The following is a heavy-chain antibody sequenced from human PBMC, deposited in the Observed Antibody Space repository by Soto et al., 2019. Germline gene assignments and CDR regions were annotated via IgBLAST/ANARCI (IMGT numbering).Heavy chain of an antibody. Sequence: ASVKVSCKASGYTFNRHSISWVRQAPGQGLEWMGWISAYNGDTNYAQNLQGRVTMTTDRSTSTAYMELRSLRSDDTAVYYCARDGSGYGGPNWFDLWGQGTLVTVSS. CDR2: ISAYNGDT. J-gene: IGHJ5*02. V-gene: IGHV1-18*01. CDR3: ARDGSGYGGPNWFDL. D-gene: IGHD5-12*01. CDR1: GYTFNRHS.